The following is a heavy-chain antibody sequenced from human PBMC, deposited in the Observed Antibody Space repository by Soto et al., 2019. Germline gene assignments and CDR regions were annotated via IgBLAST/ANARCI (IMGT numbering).Heavy chain of an antibody. J-gene: IGHJ6*02. V-gene: IGHV3-53*04. CDR1: GFTVSSNY. CDR2: IYSGGST. CDR3: ARGTRSAVDV. Sequence: DVQLVESGGGLVQPGGSLRLSCGVSGFTVSSNYMTWVRQAPGKGLEWVSIIYSGGSTYYADSVKGRFTISRHNSKNTLYLQMNSLRAEDASVYYCARGTRSAVDVWGQGTTVTVSS.